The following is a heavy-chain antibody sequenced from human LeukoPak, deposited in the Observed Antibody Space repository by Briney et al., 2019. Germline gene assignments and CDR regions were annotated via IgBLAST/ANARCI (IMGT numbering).Heavy chain of an antibody. V-gene: IGHV4-61*02. J-gene: IGHJ3*02. D-gene: IGHD2-2*01. CDR1: GGSISSGTYY. CDR2: VYTSGNT. Sequence: SETLSLTCTASGGSISSGTYYWSWIRQPAGKGLEWIGRVYTSGNTNCNPSLKSRVAISVDTSNNQFSLQLSSVTAADTAVYYCASTIQHAFDSWGQGTMVTVSS. CDR3: ASTIQHAFDS.